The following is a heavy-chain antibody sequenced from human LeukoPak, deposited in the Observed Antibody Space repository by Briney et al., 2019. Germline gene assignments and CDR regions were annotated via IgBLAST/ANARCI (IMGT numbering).Heavy chain of an antibody. D-gene: IGHD3-10*01. V-gene: IGHV3-7*01. J-gene: IGHJ6*02. Sequence: GGSLRLSCAASGFTFSSYWMSWVRQAPGKGLEWVANIKQDGSEKYYVDSVKGRFTISRDNAKNPLYLQMNSLRAEDTAVYYCARDYYGNYYYYYYGMDVWGQGTTVTVSS. CDR3: ARDYYGNYYYYYYGMDV. CDR1: GFTFSSYW. CDR2: IKQDGSEK.